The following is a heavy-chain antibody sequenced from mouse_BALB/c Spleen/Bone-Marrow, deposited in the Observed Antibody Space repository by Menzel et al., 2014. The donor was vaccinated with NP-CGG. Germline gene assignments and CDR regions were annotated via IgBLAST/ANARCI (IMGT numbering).Heavy chain of an antibody. CDR2: IRNKAKGYTT. D-gene: IGHD2-4*01. Sequence: EVMLVESGGGLVQPGGSLRLSCAISGFTFTDYYMSWVRPPPGKALEWLGFIRNKAKGYTTEYSASVKGRFTISRDNSQSILYLQMNTLRAEDSATYYCARDINYDIYWYFDVWGAGTTVTVSS. CDR1: GFTFTDYY. CDR3: ARDINYDIYWYFDV. V-gene: IGHV7-3*02. J-gene: IGHJ1*01.